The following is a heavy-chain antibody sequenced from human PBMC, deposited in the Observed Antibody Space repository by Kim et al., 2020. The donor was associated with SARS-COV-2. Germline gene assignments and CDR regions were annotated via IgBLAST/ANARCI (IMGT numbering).Heavy chain of an antibody. D-gene: IGHD3-22*01. CDR2: IWFDGNNK. J-gene: IGHJ1*01. Sequence: GGSLRLSCAASGFTFSDYGMHWVRQAPGKGLEWVAVIWFDGNNKNYADSVKGRFSISRDNSKNTLYLQMNSLRAEDTAVYFCARASDYYIISDYYYFHDWGQGTLVTVSS. CDR1: GFTFSDYG. CDR3: ARASDYYIISDYYYFHD. V-gene: IGHV3-33*01.